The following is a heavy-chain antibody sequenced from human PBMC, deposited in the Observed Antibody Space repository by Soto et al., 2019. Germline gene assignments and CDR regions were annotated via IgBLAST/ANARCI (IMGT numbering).Heavy chain of an antibody. J-gene: IGHJ4*02. Sequence: AGSLRLSCAASRFTFSSYSMNWVRKAPGKGLEWVSGISCNSNSIAYADSVKGRFTISRDNAKNSLYLQMDSLRSEDTAVYYCARGYYDSSGYYYAGNVWFFDNWGQGTLVTGSS. D-gene: IGHD3-22*01. CDR1: RFTFSSYS. CDR3: ARGYYDSSGYYYAGNVWFFDN. V-gene: IGHV3-48*04. CDR2: ISCNSNSI.